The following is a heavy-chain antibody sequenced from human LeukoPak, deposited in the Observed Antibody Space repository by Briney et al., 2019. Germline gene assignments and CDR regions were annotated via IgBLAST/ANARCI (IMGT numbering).Heavy chain of an antibody. J-gene: IGHJ1*01. Sequence: GGSLRLSCAASGFTFSSYWMHWVRQAPGKGLVWVSRIKSDGKTNYADSAKGRYTISRDNAKNTVSLQMNSLRAEDTGVYYCARAPSEIGGYYPEYFRHWGQGTLVTVSS. CDR1: GFTFSSYW. D-gene: IGHD3-22*01. CDR3: ARAPSEIGGYYPEYFRH. V-gene: IGHV3-74*01. CDR2: IKSDGKT.